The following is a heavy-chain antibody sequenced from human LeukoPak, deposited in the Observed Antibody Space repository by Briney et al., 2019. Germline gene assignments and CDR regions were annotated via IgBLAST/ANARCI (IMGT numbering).Heavy chain of an antibody. J-gene: IGHJ4*02. V-gene: IGHV3-30-3*01. CDR1: GFTFSSYA. Sequence: GGSLRLSCAASGFTFSSYAMHWVRQAPGKGLEWVAVISYDGSKKYSADSVKGRFTISRDNSKNTLYLQMNSLRAEGTAVYYCARDPSYGGPLDSWGQGTLVTVSS. CDR2: ISYDGSKK. D-gene: IGHD4-23*01. CDR3: ARDPSYGGPLDS.